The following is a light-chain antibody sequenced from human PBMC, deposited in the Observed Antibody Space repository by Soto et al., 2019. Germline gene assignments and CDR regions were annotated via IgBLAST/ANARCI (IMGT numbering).Light chain of an antibody. CDR1: QGIGNA. CDR2: KAS. Sequence: IQMTQSPSSLSVSLGDRVTISCRASQGIGNALGWYQQKPVKPPKVLIYKASGLESGVPSRFSGSGSGTEFTLSITSLQPDDVATYYCQQCFWHWTFGQGTKVDIK. CDR3: QQCFWHWT. V-gene: IGKV1-5*03. J-gene: IGKJ1*01.